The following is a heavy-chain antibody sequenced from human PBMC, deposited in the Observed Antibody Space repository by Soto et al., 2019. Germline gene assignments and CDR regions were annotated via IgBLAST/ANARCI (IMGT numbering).Heavy chain of an antibody. Sequence: SETLSLTCTVSGGSISSGDYYWSWIRQPPGKGLEWIGYIYYSGSTYYNPSLKSRVTISVDTSKNQFSLKLSSVTAADTAVYYCARVVGGPVYFDWLPKYYFGYWGQGTLVTVSS. CDR2: IYYSGST. CDR1: GGSISSGDYY. CDR3: ARVVGGPVYFDWLPKYYFGY. J-gene: IGHJ4*02. D-gene: IGHD3-9*01. V-gene: IGHV4-30-4*01.